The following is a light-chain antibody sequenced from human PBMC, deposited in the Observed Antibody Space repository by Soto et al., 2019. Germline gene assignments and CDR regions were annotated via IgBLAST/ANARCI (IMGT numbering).Light chain of an antibody. CDR1: QSVSSKY. CDR2: GTS. J-gene: IGKJ1*01. Sequence: EIVLTQSPGTLSLSPGERATLSCRASQSVSSKYLAWYQQKPGQALRVLIYGTSIRASGVPERFSGGGSGTDFTLTINRLEPEDFALYYCQQYGSSGTFGQGTKVDIK. V-gene: IGKV3-20*01. CDR3: QQYGSSGT.